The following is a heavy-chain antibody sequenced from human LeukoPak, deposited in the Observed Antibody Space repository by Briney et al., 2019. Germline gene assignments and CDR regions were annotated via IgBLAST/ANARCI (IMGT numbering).Heavy chain of an antibody. Sequence: ASVKVSCKASGYTFNSSYMHWVRQAPGQGLEWMGIINPSDDSTRYAQKFQGRVTMTKDTSTDTVYMHLSSLSSDDTAVYYCARAYYESSAYRHAVYFDYWGQGTLVTVSS. CDR3: ARAYYESSAYRHAVYFDY. D-gene: IGHD3-22*01. CDR1: GYTFNSSY. V-gene: IGHV1-46*02. CDR2: INPSDDST. J-gene: IGHJ4*02.